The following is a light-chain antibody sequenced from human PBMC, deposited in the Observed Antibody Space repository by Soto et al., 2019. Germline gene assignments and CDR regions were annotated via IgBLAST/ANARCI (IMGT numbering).Light chain of an antibody. CDR3: QQYGSSPA. CDR2: DAS. V-gene: IGKV3-20*01. Sequence: EIVLTQSPCTLSLSPGERATLSCRASQSVSSGYLAWYQHKPGQAPRLLIYDASSRATGIPDRFSGSGSGTDFTLTISRLEPEDFAVYYCQQYGSSPAFGGGTKVEIK. CDR1: QSVSSGY. J-gene: IGKJ4*01.